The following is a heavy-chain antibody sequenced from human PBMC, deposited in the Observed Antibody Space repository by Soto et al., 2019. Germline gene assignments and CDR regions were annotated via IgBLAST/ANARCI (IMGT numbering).Heavy chain of an antibody. D-gene: IGHD3-16*02. Sequence: GGSLRLSCAASGFAFSSSAMSWVRQAPGKGLEWVSAISGSGDGSHYADSVQGRFTISRDNSKGTLYLQMNSPRVDDTAVYYCARVSQSFIEYFQHWGQGTLVTVSS. J-gene: IGHJ1*01. CDR2: ISGSGDGS. CDR1: GFAFSSSA. CDR3: ARVSQSFIEYFQH. V-gene: IGHV3-23*01.